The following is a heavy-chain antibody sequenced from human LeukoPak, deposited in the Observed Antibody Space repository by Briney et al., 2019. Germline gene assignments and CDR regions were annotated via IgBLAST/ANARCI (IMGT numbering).Heavy chain of an antibody. V-gene: IGHV4-34*01. D-gene: IGHD2-21*02. J-gene: IGHJ4*02. CDR2: INHSGYT. Sequence: SETLSLTCAVSGVSFDDYYWSWVRQTPGKGLEWIGEINHSGYTNDSTSLKSRVTLSIDTSRKQFSLNLRSVTVADTGIYYCTRMTAGHDYWGQGTLVTVSS. CDR3: TRMTAGHDY. CDR1: GVSFDDYY.